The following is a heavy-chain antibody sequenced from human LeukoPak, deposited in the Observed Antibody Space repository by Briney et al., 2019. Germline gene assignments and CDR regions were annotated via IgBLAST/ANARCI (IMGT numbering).Heavy chain of an antibody. D-gene: IGHD6-19*01. CDR3: ARGERYSSGWPYFDY. CDR2: IYNRGST. V-gene: IGHV4-59*01. CDR1: AGSISNYY. J-gene: IGHJ4*02. Sequence: PSETLSLICGVSAGSISNYYWSWIRQPPGKGLEWIGYIYNRGSTNYNPSLKSRVTMSIDTSKNQFSLKLTSVTAADTAEYYCARGERYSSGWPYFDYWGQGALVTVSS.